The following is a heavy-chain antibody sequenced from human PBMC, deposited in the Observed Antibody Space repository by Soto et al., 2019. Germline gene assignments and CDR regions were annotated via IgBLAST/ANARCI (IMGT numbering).Heavy chain of an antibody. CDR2: ISAYNGNT. CDR1: GYAFTSYG. J-gene: IGHJ4*02. D-gene: IGHD6-13*01. Sequence: ASVNVSWKASGYAFTSYGISWVRQAPGQGLEWMGWISAYNGNTNYAQKLQGRVTMTTDTSTSTAYMELRSLRSDDTAVYYCAPSYGNAWYTYWGQETQVTVSS. V-gene: IGHV1-18*01. CDR3: APSYGNAWYTY.